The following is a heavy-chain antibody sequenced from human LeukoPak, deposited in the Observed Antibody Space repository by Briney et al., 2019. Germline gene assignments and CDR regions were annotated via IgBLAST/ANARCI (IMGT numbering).Heavy chain of an antibody. Sequence: PGRSLRLSCAASGFTFSSYAMHWVRQAPGKGLEWVALISDDGSSKYYADSVKGRFTLSRDNSKNTVYLQISSLRAEDTAVYYCAKEQLGYFYFDYWGQGTLVTVSS. CDR2: ISDDGSSK. J-gene: IGHJ4*02. D-gene: IGHD1-1*01. V-gene: IGHV3-30*04. CDR3: AKEQLGYFYFDY. CDR1: GFTFSSYA.